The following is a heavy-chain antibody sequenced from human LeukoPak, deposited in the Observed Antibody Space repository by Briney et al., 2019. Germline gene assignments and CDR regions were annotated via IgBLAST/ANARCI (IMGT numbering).Heavy chain of an antibody. V-gene: IGHV3-9*01. Sequence: PGGSLRLSCAASGFTFDEYAMHWVRHAPGKGLEWVSGISWNSGSIAYADSVKGRFTISRDNAKNSLYLHMNSLRTEDTAFYYCAKDINSIPSNWFDPWGQGTLVTVSS. CDR1: GFTFDEYA. D-gene: IGHD4-23*01. CDR3: AKDINSIPSNWFDP. CDR2: ISWNSGSI. J-gene: IGHJ5*02.